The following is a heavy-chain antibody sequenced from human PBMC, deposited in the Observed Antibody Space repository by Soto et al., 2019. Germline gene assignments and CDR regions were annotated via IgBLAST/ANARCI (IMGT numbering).Heavy chain of an antibody. CDR3: TTYHTRDYIVVVPAARNFDY. V-gene: IGHV3-15*07. CDR1: GFTFSNAW. CDR2: IKSKTDGGTT. J-gene: IGHJ4*02. Sequence: GGSLRLSCAASGFTFSNAWMNWVRQAPGKGLEWVGRIKSKTDGGTTDYAAPVKGRFTISRDDSKNKLYLKMNSLKTEDTAVYYCTTYHTRDYIVVVPAARNFDYWGQGTLVTVSS. D-gene: IGHD2-2*01.